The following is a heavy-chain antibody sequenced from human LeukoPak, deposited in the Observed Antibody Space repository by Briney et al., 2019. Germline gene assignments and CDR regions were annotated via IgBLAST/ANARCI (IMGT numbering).Heavy chain of an antibody. J-gene: IGHJ5*02. CDR1: GGSFSGYY. V-gene: IGHV4-34*01. CDR3: ARGQGNSSGPERWFDP. D-gene: IGHD6-19*01. Sequence: SETLSLTCAVYGGSFSGYYWSWIRQPPGKGLEWIGEINHSGSTNYNPSLKSRVTISVDTSKNQFSLKLSSVTAADTAVYYRARGQGNSSGPERWFDPWGQGTLVTVSS. CDR2: INHSGST.